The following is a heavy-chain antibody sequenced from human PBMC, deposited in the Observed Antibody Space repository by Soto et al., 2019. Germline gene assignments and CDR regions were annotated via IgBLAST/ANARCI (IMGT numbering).Heavy chain of an antibody. J-gene: IGHJ6*02. CDR3: ARVELRRGKLDYYYGMGV. Sequence: ASVKVSWNASRYTFTSHGISCVRQAPGQCLEWMGWISAYNGNTDYAQQVQGRVTMTTDTSTSTAYMEVRSLRSDDTAVYYCARVELRRGKLDYYYGMGVRGQGATVTVSS. V-gene: IGHV1-18*01. CDR2: ISAYNGNT. D-gene: IGHD1-7*01. CDR1: RYTFTSHG.